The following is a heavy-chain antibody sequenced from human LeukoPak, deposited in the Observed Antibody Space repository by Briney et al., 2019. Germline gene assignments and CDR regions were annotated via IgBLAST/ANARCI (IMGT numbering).Heavy chain of an antibody. CDR1: GFTFSSYG. V-gene: IGHV3-30*03. Sequence: GGSLRLSCAASGFTFSSYGMHWVRQAPGKGLEWVAVISYDGSNKYYADSVKGRFTISRDNSKNTLYLQMNSLRAEDTAVYYCARGPPNDYWGQGTLVTVSS. J-gene: IGHJ4*02. CDR3: ARGPPNDY. CDR2: ISYDGSNK.